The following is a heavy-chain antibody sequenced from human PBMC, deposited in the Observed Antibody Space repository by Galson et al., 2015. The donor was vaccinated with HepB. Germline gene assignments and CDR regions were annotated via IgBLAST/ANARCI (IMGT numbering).Heavy chain of an antibody. CDR3: AKGRPERPPEHRGYDLPDY. J-gene: IGHJ4*02. CDR1: GFTFSSYA. V-gene: IGHV3-23*01. D-gene: IGHD5-12*01. CDR2: IGVNDGSI. Sequence: SLRLSCAASGFTFSSYAMNWVRQAPGKGLEWVSGIGVNDGSIYYANSVKGRLTISRDNSKNTLYLQVNGLRVEDTAIYYCAKGRPERPPEHRGYDLPDYWGQGTLVTVSS.